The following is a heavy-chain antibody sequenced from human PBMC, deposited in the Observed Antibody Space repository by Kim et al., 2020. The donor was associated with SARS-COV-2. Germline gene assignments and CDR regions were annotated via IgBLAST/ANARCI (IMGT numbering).Heavy chain of an antibody. V-gene: IGHV1-69*04. D-gene: IGHD3-10*01. CDR3: ARDITMVRGVVMTNEY. CDR1: GGTFSSYA. CDR2: IIPILGIA. Sequence: SVKVSCKASGGTFSSYAISWVRQAPGQGLEWMGRIIPILGIANYAQKFQGRVTITADKSTSTAYMELSSLRSEDTDVYYCARDITMVRGVVMTNEYWGQ. J-gene: IGHJ4*02.